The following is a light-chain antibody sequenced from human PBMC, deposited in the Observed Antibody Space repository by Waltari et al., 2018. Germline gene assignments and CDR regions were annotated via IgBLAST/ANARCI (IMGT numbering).Light chain of an antibody. CDR2: GAS. CDR3: QKYDRLPAT. CDR1: QSVSRF. V-gene: IGKV3-20*01. Sequence: EIVLTQSPGTLSLSPGERGPLSCRASQSVSRFLAWYQQKPGQAPRLRIYGASTRATGIPDRFSGSGSGTDFSLTISRLEAEDFAVYYCQKYDRLPATFGQGTKVEIK. J-gene: IGKJ1*01.